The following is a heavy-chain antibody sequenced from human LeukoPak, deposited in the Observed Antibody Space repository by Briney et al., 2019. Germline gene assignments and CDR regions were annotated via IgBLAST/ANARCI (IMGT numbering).Heavy chain of an antibody. CDR2: FYPEDGKT. J-gene: IGHJ3*02. CDR3: ANPHFSWAAFEM. D-gene: IGHD3-16*01. V-gene: IGHV1-24*01. Sequence: GASVTLSCTVSGYTLTKLSMHWVRQAPGKGLEWMGVFYPEDGKTIYAQTVKGRITITKDTSTDTPYMQLSSLRSEDTAVYYCANPHFSWAAFEMWGQGTMVTVSS. CDR1: GYTLTKLS.